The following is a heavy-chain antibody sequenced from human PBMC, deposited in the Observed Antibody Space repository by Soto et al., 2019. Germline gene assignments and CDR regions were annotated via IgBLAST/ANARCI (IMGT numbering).Heavy chain of an antibody. D-gene: IGHD4-4*01. CDR1: GGSVSSGSYY. V-gene: IGHV4-61*01. Sequence: SETLSLTCTVSGGSVSSGSYYWSWIRQPPGKGLEWIGYIYYSGSTNYNPSLKSRVTISVDTSKNQFSLKLSSVTAADTAVYYCARVSDAPTVTLFDYWGQGALVTVSS. CDR3: ARVSDAPTVTLFDY. CDR2: IYYSGST. J-gene: IGHJ4*02.